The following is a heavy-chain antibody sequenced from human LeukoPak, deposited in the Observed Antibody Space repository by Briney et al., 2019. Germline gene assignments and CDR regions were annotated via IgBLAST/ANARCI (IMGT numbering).Heavy chain of an antibody. CDR2: IYTSGNT. CDR3: ARDWNKQYAFDI. Sequence: SETLSLTCTVSGGSISSDYWSWIRQPAGKGLEWIGRIYTSGNTNYNPSLKSRVTMSLDTSRTQFSLKLSSVTAADTAVYYCARDWNKQYAFDIWGQGTMVTFSS. CDR1: GGSISSDY. V-gene: IGHV4-4*07. D-gene: IGHD1-1*01. J-gene: IGHJ3*02.